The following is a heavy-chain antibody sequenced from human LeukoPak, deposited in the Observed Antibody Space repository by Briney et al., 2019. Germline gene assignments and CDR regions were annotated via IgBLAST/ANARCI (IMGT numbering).Heavy chain of an antibody. CDR3: ARDSRQDYYDSSGYLWFAFDI. Sequence: GGSLRLSCAASGFTVSNNYMSWVRQAPGKGLEWVSVIYSGRSTYYADSVKGRLTISRDNSKNTLYLQMNSLRAEGTAVYYCARDSRQDYYDSSGYLWFAFDIWGQGTMVTVSS. CDR2: IYSGRST. J-gene: IGHJ3*02. D-gene: IGHD3-22*01. V-gene: IGHV3-53*01. CDR1: GFTVSNNY.